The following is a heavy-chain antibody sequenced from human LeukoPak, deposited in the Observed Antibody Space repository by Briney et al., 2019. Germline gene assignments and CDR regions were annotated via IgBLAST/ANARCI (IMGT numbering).Heavy chain of an antibody. J-gene: IGHJ4*02. CDR1: GDTFTGYY. V-gene: IGHV1-2*02. CDR3: ASRGGIMYYYDSSGYAFDY. Sequence: ASVKRSCKASGDTFTGYYMHWGREAPGQGLEWMGWFNPNSGGRNYAQKFQGRVTMTRDTSNGTAYMELSRLSSDDTAVYYCASRGGIMYYYDSSGYAFDYWGQGTLVTVSS. D-gene: IGHD3-22*01. CDR2: FNPNSGGR.